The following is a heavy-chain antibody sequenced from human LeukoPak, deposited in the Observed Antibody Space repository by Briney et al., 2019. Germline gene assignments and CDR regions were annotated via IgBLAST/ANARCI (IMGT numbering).Heavy chain of an antibody. J-gene: IGHJ3*02. Sequence: SETLSLTCTVSGGSISSYYWSWIRQPPGKGLEWIGYIAYTGSTNYNPPLKSRVTILVDTSKNQFSLKLGSVTVADTAVYYCAGRVGDSAFDIWGPGTMVTVSS. D-gene: IGHD1-26*01. CDR1: GGSISSYY. CDR2: IAYTGST. CDR3: AGRVGDSAFDI. V-gene: IGHV4-59*08.